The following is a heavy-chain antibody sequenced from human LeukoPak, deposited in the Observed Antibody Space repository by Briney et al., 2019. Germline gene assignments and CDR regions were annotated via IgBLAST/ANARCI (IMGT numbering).Heavy chain of an antibody. Sequence: GASVKVSCKVSGYTLTELSMHWVRQAPGKGLEWMGGFDPEDGETIYAQKFQGRVTMTTDTSTSTAYMELRSLRSDDTAVYYCASGGDYDSSGYNLDYWGQGTLVTVSS. CDR1: GYTLTELS. D-gene: IGHD3-22*01. CDR2: FDPEDGET. V-gene: IGHV1-24*01. J-gene: IGHJ4*02. CDR3: ASGGDYDSSGYNLDY.